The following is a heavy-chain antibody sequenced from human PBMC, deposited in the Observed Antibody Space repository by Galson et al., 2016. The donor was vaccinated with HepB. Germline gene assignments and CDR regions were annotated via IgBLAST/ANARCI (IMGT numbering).Heavy chain of an antibody. CDR2: IFRGDAT. J-gene: IGHJ3*02. Sequence: SLRLSCAASGFSVSGKYMSWARQAPGKGLEWVSAIFRGDATYYRDSVKGRFTISRDRSKNTLYPQMNNLRAEDTAIYYCEGYSDPFDIWGQGTMVTVSS. V-gene: IGHV3-53*01. CDR3: EGYSDPFDI. D-gene: IGHD3-22*01. CDR1: GFSVSGKY.